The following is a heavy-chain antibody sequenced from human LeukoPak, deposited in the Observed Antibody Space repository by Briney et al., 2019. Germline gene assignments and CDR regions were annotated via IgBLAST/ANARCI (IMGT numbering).Heavy chain of an antibody. CDR1: GFTFSSYA. D-gene: IGHD6-13*01. V-gene: IGHV3-23*01. J-gene: IGHJ4*02. CDR2: FSGSGGST. Sequence: GGALILSYAASGFTFSSYAMSWVRQAPGKGLEWVSVFSGSGGSTYYAESVKGRFTISRDNSKNSLYLQMNSLRAEDTAVYYCAKRAGFWQQLVDWGKGTLVTVSS. CDR3: AKRAGFWQQLVD.